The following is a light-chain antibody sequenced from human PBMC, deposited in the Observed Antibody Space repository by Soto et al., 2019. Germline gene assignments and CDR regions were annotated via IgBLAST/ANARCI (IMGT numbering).Light chain of an antibody. CDR3: SSYTSSSTPYV. CDR1: SSDVGGYNY. V-gene: IGLV2-14*03. Sequence: QSALTQPASVSGSPGQSITISCTGTSSDVGGYNYVSWYQQHPGKAPKLMIYDASNRPSGVSNRFSGSKSGNTASLTISGLQAEDEADYYCSSYTSSSTPYVFGTGTKVTVL. J-gene: IGLJ1*01. CDR2: DAS.